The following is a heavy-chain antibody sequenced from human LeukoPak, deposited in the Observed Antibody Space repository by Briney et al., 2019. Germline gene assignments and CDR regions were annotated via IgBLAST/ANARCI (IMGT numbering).Heavy chain of an antibody. J-gene: IGHJ5*02. CDR3: ARHGGSRIAAAGGFDP. CDR1: GGSISNY. V-gene: IGHV4-34*01. Sequence: PSETLSLTCTVSGGSISNYWSWIRQPPGKGLEWIGEINHSGSTNYNPSLKSRVTISVDTSKNQFSLKLSSVTAADTAVYYCARHGGSRIAAAGGFDPWGQGTLVTVSS. D-gene: IGHD6-13*01. CDR2: INHSGST.